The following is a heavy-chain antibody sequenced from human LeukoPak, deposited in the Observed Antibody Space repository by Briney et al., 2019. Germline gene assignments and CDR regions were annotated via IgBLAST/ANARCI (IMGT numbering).Heavy chain of an antibody. D-gene: IGHD2-2*01. CDR2: ISWNSGSI. CDR3: AKDTHKYRSSTSCYHFDY. V-gene: IGHV3-9*01. J-gene: IGHJ4*02. Sequence: TGGSLRLSCAASGFTFDDYAMHWVRQAPGKGLEWVSGISWNSGSIGYADSVKGRFTISRDNAKNSLYLQMNSLRAEDTALYYCAKDTHKYRSSTSCYHFDYWGQGTLVTVSS. CDR1: GFTFDDYA.